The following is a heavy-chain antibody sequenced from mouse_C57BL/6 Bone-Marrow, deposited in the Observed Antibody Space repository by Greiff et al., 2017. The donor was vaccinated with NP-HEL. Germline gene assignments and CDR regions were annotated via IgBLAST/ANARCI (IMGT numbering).Heavy chain of an antibody. CDR2: ISSGGSYT. CDR3: AIPPVDY. V-gene: IGHV5-6*01. J-gene: IGHJ2*01. Sequence: EVQLVESGGDLVKPGGSLKLSCAASGFTFSSYGMSWVRQTPDKRLEWVATISSGGSYTYYPDSVKGRFTISRDNAKNTLYLQMSSLKSEDTAMYYCAIPPVDYWGQGTTLSVSS. CDR1: GFTFSSYG.